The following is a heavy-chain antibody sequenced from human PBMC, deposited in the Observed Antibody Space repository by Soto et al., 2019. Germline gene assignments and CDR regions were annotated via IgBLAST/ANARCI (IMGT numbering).Heavy chain of an antibody. J-gene: IGHJ4*02. Sequence: GESLKISFKCSGYSFTSYWIGWVRQMPGKGLEWMGIIYPGDSDTRYSPSFQGQVTISADKSISTAYLQWSSLKASDTAMYYCARPGYSYGFDLDYWGQGTLVTVSS. CDR1: GYSFTSYW. CDR3: ARPGYSYGFDLDY. D-gene: IGHD5-18*01. V-gene: IGHV5-51*01. CDR2: IYPGDSDT.